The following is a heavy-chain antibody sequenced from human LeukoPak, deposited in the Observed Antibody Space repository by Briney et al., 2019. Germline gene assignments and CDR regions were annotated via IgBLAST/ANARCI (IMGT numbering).Heavy chain of an antibody. J-gene: IGHJ4*02. CDR3: ARRGRSGSSLGTFDY. Sequence: ASVKVSCKASGYTFTSYAMHWVRQAPGQRLEWMGWINAGNGNTKYSQKFQGRVTITRDTSASTAYMELSSLRSEDTAVYYCARRGRSGSSLGTFDYWGQGTLVTVSS. V-gene: IGHV1-3*01. D-gene: IGHD1-26*01. CDR2: INAGNGNT. CDR1: GYTFTSYA.